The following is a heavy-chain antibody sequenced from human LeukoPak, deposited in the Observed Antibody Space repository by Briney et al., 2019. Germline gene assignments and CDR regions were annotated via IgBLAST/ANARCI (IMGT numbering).Heavy chain of an antibody. CDR1: GFTFDDYA. CDR3: ARIAYSGYDFRGGADY. J-gene: IGHJ4*02. D-gene: IGHD5-12*01. CDR2: IYYTGST. Sequence: GSLRLSCAASGFTFDDYAMHWIRQPPGKGLEWIGYIYYTGSTNYNPSLKSRVTISVDTSKNQFSLGLSSVTAADTAVYYCARIAYSGYDFRGGADYWGQGALVTVSS. V-gene: IGHV4-59*01.